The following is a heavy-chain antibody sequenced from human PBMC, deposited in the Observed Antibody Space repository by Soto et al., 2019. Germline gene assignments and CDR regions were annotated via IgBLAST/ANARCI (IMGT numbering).Heavy chain of an antibody. J-gene: IGHJ4*02. CDR2: IDPSDSYT. V-gene: IGHV5-10-1*01. Sequence: SGESLKISCKGSGYSFTSYWISWVRQMPGKGLEWMGRIDPSDSYTNYSPSFQGHVTISADESISTAYLQWSSLKASDTAMYYCARHRGITGTTSPDYWGQGTLVTVSS. CDR1: GYSFTSYW. CDR3: ARHRGITGTTSPDY. D-gene: IGHD1-7*01.